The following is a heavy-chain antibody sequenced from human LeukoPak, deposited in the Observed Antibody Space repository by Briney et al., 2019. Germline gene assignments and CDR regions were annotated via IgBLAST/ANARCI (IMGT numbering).Heavy chain of an antibody. CDR3: ARVAQYLVGASSTAFFEY. J-gene: IGHJ4*02. D-gene: IGHD1-26*01. CDR1: GGSISSYY. CDR2: IYYSGST. Sequence: PSETLSLTCTVSGGSISSYYWSWIRQPPGEGLEWVGYIYYSGSTNYNPSLKGRVTISLDTSKNQFSLRLRFVTAADTAIYYCARVAQYLVGASSTAFFEYWGQGTLVTVSS. V-gene: IGHV4-59*12.